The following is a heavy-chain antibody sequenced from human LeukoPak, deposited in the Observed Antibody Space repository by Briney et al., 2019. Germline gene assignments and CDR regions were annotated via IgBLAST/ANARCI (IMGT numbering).Heavy chain of an antibody. CDR2: INHSGNT. J-gene: IGHJ6*03. D-gene: IGHD2-15*01. V-gene: IGHV4-34*01. CDR1: GGSFSGYY. Sequence: SETLSLTCSVNGGSFSGYYWSWIPQPPGKGLEWIGEINHSGNTNYNPSLKSRVDISGDTSTNQFSLKLSSVTAADTAAYYCETSSSATIDYFYDYIDVWGKGTTVTVSS. CDR3: ETSSSATIDYFYDYIDV.